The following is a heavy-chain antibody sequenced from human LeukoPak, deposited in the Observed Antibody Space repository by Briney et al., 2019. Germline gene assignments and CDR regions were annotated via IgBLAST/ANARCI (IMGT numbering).Heavy chain of an antibody. Sequence: GGSLRLSCAASAFSLSAYNMNWVRQAPGKGLEWVSSISYTGTYIYYADSMKGRFTISRDNAQNSLYLQMNSLRAEDTAIYYCVRDRGTYRPIDYWGQGTLVTVSS. CDR2: ISYTGTYI. D-gene: IGHD1-26*01. V-gene: IGHV3-21*04. CDR1: AFSLSAYN. J-gene: IGHJ4*02. CDR3: VRDRGTYRPIDY.